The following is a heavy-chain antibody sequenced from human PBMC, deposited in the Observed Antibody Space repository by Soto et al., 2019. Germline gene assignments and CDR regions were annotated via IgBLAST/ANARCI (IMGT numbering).Heavy chain of an antibody. CDR1: GGSISSGGYY. Sequence: QVQLQESRPGLVKPSQTLSLTCTVSGGSISSGGYYWRWIRQHPGKGLEWLGYIYYSGSTYYNPSLKSRGTISVDTSNNQFSLKLSSVTAAYTAVYYCAVVVPARFDYWGQGTLVTVSS. J-gene: IGHJ4*02. CDR2: IYYSGST. D-gene: IGHD2-2*01. CDR3: AVVVPARFDY. V-gene: IGHV4-31*03.